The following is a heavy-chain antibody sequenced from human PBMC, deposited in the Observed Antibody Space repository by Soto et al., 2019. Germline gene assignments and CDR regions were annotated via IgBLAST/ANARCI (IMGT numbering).Heavy chain of an antibody. Sequence: QVHLVESGGGVVQPGMSLRLSCAASGFSFSTYGIHWVRQAPGKGLEWVAVTWHDESIKYYADSVQGRFTISRDNSKSTLYLQMNSLRAEDTAVYYCAKDGSNWGRDFDLWGQGILVTVSS. J-gene: IGHJ4*02. CDR3: AKDGSNWGRDFDL. CDR2: TWHDESIK. V-gene: IGHV3-33*06. CDR1: GFSFSTYG. D-gene: IGHD7-27*01.